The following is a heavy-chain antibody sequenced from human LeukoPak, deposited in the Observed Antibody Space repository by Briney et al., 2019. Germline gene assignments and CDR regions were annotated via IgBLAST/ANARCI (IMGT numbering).Heavy chain of an antibody. CDR1: GFSFSSYW. CDR3: ARSTSLSYYDILGYSDC. D-gene: IGHD3-9*01. J-gene: IGHJ4*02. CDR2: VSYYGNNK. V-gene: IGHV3-30*03. Sequence: TGGTLSLSCTASGFSFSSYWLIWGRKGPATGLGRVAAVSYYGNNKYYTDSVKGRFTISRDTSKNTLYLQMDRLRAEDTAVYYCARSTSLSYYDILGYSDCWGQGTLVTVSS.